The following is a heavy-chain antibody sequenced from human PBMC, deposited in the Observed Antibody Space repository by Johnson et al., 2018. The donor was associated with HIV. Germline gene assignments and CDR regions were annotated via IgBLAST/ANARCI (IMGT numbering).Heavy chain of an antibody. J-gene: IGHJ3*02. D-gene: IGHD3-16*02. V-gene: IGHV3-30*04. Sequence: QVQLVESGGGVVQPGRSLRLSCAASGFTFSSYAMHWVRQAPGKGLEWVAVISYDGSNKYYADSVKGRFTISRDNSKNTLYLQMNSLRAEDTAVYYCAREHSRVIYNDAFDNWGQGTMVTVTS. CDR2: ISYDGSNK. CDR1: GFTFSSYA. CDR3: AREHSRVIYNDAFDN.